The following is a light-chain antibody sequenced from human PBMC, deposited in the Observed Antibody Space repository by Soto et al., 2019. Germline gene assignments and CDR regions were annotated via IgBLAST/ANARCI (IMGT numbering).Light chain of an antibody. Sequence: EIVMTQSPATLSLSPGETATLSCRASQSVSGYIGWYQQKPGQAPRLLIYDAYNRATGIPPRFSGSGSGTDFTLTISSLEPEDSAVYYCQQRHMWPITFGQGTRLEIK. CDR2: DAY. CDR1: QSVSGY. J-gene: IGKJ5*01. CDR3: QQRHMWPIT. V-gene: IGKV3-11*01.